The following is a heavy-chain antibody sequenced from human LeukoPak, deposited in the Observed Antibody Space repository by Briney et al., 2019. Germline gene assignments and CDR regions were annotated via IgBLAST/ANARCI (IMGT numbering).Heavy chain of an antibody. V-gene: IGHV1-2*02. Sequence: ASVKVSCKASRYTFTGYYMHWVRQAPGQGLEWMGWINPNSGDTNYAQKFQGRVTMTRDTSISTAYMELTRLGSDDTAMYYCAREIVVDPASPCYYMDVWGKGTAVTVSS. CDR2: INPNSGDT. CDR3: AREIVVDPASPCYYMDV. J-gene: IGHJ6*03. CDR1: RYTFTGYY. D-gene: IGHD3-22*01.